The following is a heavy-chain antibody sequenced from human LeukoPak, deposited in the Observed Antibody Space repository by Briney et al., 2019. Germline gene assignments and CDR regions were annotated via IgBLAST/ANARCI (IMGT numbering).Heavy chain of an antibody. Sequence: SETLSLTCSVYGSSMRSGGYYWLWIRQPPGRELAWIGSIYYSGDPYYNPSVESRVTLSLDTSNNQFSLELTAVTAADTALYYCARRGQQLPVDAFDVWGQGTMVTVSS. D-gene: IGHD6-13*01. J-gene: IGHJ3*01. CDR2: IYYSGDP. CDR1: GSSMRSGGYY. CDR3: ARRGQQLPVDAFDV. V-gene: IGHV4-39*07.